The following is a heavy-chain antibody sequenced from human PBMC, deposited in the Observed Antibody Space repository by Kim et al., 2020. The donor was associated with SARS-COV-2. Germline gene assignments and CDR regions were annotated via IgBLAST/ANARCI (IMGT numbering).Heavy chain of an antibody. CDR2: ISSRSSYI. CDR1: GFTFSSSS. J-gene: IGHJ6*03. Sequence: GGSLRLSCAASGFTFSSSSMNWVRQAPGKGLEWVSSISSRSSYIYYADSMKGRFTISRDNAKNSLYLQMNSLRAEDTAVYYCAREYCSSTSCYFPTGYYMDVWGKGTMVTVSS. V-gene: IGHV3-21*01. CDR3: AREYCSSTSCYFPTGYYMDV. D-gene: IGHD2-2*01.